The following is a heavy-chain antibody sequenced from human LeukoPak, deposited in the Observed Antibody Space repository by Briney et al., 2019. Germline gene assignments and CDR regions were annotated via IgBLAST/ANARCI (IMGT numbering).Heavy chain of an antibody. Sequence: PGGSLRLSCAASGFTFSSYAMSWVRQAPGKGLEWVSAISGSGGSTYYAYSVKGRFNISRDNSKNTLYLQMNSLRAEDTAVYYCAKDQIVGYCSGGSCYPVDYWGQGTLVTVSS. CDR2: ISGSGGST. J-gene: IGHJ4*02. V-gene: IGHV3-23*01. CDR1: GFTFSSYA. CDR3: AKDQIVGYCSGGSCYPVDY. D-gene: IGHD2-15*01.